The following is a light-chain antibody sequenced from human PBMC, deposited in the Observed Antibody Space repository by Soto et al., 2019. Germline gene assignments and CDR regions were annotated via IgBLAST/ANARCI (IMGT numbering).Light chain of an antibody. CDR1: SSNVGSNT. V-gene: IGLV1-44*01. Sequence: QSVLTQPPSASGTPGQRVTISCSGTSSNVGSNTVNWYQQLPGTAPKLLIYDNKQRPSGVPDRFSGSKSGTSASLAISGLLSEDEGDYYCVTWDDSLNGWVFGGGTKLTAL. CDR2: DNK. J-gene: IGLJ3*02. CDR3: VTWDDSLNGWV.